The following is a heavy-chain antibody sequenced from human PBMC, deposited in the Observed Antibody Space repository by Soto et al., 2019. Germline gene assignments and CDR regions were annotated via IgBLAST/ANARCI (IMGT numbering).Heavy chain of an antibody. V-gene: IGHV1-18*01. CDR1: GCSFTNYG. D-gene: IGHD6-19*01. CDR3: ARDRGVAPPVAGNTHYYYYMDV. Sequence: QDQLVQSGVEVKKPGASVKVSCKASGCSFTNYGITWVRQAPGQGFEWMGWIRAYNGNTNYAQKFQGRVTMTTDASTSTAYLELRSLRSDDTAVYYCARDRGVAPPVAGNTHYYYYMDVWGKGTTVTVSS. J-gene: IGHJ6*03. CDR2: IRAYNGNT.